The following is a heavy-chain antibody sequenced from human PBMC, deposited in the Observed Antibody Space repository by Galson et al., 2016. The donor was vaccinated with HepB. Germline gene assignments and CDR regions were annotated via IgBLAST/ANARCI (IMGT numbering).Heavy chain of an antibody. CDR1: GFSFKNAW. V-gene: IGHV3-15*01. CDR2: IKSKTEGAAP. D-gene: IGHD3-3*01. J-gene: IGHJ1*01. CDR3: SALTTFGIIIMNY. Sequence: LRLSCAASGFSFKNAWLIWVRQAPGKGLEWVGHIKSKTEGAAPEYASPVQGRFSISREDSENTLYLQMNSLKTEDTAVYFCSALTTFGIIIMNYWGQGSLVTVSS.